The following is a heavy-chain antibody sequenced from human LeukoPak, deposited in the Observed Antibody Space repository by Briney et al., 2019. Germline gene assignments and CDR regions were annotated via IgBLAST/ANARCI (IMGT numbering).Heavy chain of an antibody. D-gene: IGHD3-22*01. J-gene: IGHJ4*02. CDR1: GFTFSSYW. CDR3: ARDRPNYYGSDGHYYRRDGDY. CDR2: INSDGSST. V-gene: IGHV3-74*01. Sequence: QPGGSLRLSCAASGFTFSSYWMHWVRQAPGKGLVWVSRINSDGSSTSYADSVKGRFTITRDNSENTLYLQMHSLRAEDTAVYYCARDRPNYYGSDGHYYRRDGDYWGRGTLVSVSS.